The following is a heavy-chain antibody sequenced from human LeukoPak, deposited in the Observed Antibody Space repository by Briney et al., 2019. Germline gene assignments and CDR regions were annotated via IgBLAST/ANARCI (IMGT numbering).Heavy chain of an antibody. Sequence: GGSLRLSCAASGFTFSSYWMSWVRQAPGKGLEWVANIKQDGSEKYYVDSVRGRFTISRDNVKNSLYLQMNSLRAEDTAVYYCARGGGYYYDSSGYYAPDAFDIWGQGTMVTVSS. CDR2: IKQDGSEK. J-gene: IGHJ3*02. CDR1: GFTFSSYW. D-gene: IGHD3-22*01. V-gene: IGHV3-7*01. CDR3: ARGGGYYYDSSGYYAPDAFDI.